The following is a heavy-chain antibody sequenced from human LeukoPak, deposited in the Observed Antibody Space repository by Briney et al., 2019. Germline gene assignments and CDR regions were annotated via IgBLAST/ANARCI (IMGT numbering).Heavy chain of an antibody. Sequence: QAGGSLRLSCAAAGFTFNNYAMSWVRQAPGKGLEWVSFIYSGGSTHYSDSVKGRFTISRDNSKNTLYLQMNSLRAEDTAVYYCARRAGAYSHPYDYWGQGTLVTVSS. V-gene: IGHV3-53*01. J-gene: IGHJ4*02. CDR3: ARRAGAYSHPYDY. CDR2: IYSGGST. D-gene: IGHD4/OR15-4a*01. CDR1: GFTFNNYA.